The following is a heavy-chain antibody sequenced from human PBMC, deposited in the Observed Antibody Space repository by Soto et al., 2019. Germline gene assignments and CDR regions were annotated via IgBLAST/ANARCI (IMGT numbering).Heavy chain of an antibody. CDR3: ARDTRYGVLDY. CDR1: GGSISSYY. J-gene: IGHJ4*02. CDR2: IYYSGDT. Sequence: PSETLSLTCIVSGGSISSYYWSWIRQPPGKGLEWIGYIYYSGDTNYNPSLKSRVTISVDTSKNQFSLSLSSLTAADTAAYYCARDTRYGVLDYWGQGTLVTVSS. D-gene: IGHD4-17*01. V-gene: IGHV4-59*01.